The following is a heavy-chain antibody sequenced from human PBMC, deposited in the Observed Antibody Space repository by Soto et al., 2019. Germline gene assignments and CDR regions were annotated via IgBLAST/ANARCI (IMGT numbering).Heavy chain of an antibody. CDR2: IYSSGST. J-gene: IGHJ5*02. CDR3: ARGQRFSDWFDP. CDR1: GGSISSSSYY. Sequence: SETLSLTCTVSGGSISSSSYYWTWIRQSAGGGLEWIGRIYSSGSTNYNPSLKSRVTISLDTSMNHFSLRLSSVTAADTAVYYCARGQRFSDWFDPWGQGTLVTVSS. D-gene: IGHD3-3*01. V-gene: IGHV4-61*02.